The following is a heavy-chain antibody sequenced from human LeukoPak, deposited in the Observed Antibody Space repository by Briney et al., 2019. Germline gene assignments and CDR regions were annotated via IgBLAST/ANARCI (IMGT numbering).Heavy chain of an antibody. D-gene: IGHD6-13*01. Sequence: GGSPRLPCAASGFTFSNYWMSWVRQAPGKGLEWVANIKEDGSEKYYVDSVKGRFTISRDNARNSLYLQMNSLRAEDTAVYYCASGRQLGYWGQGTLVTVSS. CDR1: GFTFSNYW. J-gene: IGHJ4*02. V-gene: IGHV3-7*01. CDR2: IKEDGSEK. CDR3: ASGRQLGY.